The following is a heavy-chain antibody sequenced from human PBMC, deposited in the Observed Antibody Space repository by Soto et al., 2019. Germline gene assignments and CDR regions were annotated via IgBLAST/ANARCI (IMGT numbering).Heavy chain of an antibody. Sequence: QVQLVQSGAEVKKPGSSVKVSCKASGGTFSSYAISWVRQAPGQGLEWMGGIIPIFGTANYAQKFQGRVTITAEESTSTAYMELSSLRSEDTAVYYCARGPKVSQAVVRGVIAYYYYGMDVWGQGTTVTVSS. J-gene: IGHJ6*02. CDR3: ARGPKVSQAVVRGVIAYYYYGMDV. CDR2: IIPIFGTA. D-gene: IGHD3-10*01. CDR1: GGTFSSYA. V-gene: IGHV1-69*01.